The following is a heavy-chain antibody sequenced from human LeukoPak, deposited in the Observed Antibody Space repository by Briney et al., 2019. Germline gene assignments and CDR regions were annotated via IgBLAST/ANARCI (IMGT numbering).Heavy chain of an antibody. Sequence: PSETLSLTCAVYGGSFSGYYWSWIRQSPGKGLEWIGYIYYSGSTNYNPSLKSGVTISVDTSKNQFSLKLSSVTAADTAVYYCARVPIPIFGQAYWFDPWGQGTLVTVSS. J-gene: IGHJ5*02. CDR3: ARVPIPIFGQAYWFDP. CDR1: GGSFSGYY. D-gene: IGHD3-3*01. V-gene: IGHV4-59*01. CDR2: IYYSGST.